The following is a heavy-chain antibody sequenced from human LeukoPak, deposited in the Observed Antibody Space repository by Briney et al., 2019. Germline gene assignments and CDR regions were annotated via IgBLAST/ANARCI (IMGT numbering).Heavy chain of an antibody. CDR2: IYPGDSDT. CDR1: GSIFTSYW. D-gene: IGHD2-15*01. CDR3: ARHVDPADAFDI. Sequence: GASLQISCEGAGSIFTSYWIGWGRQLPGKGLEGMVIIYPGDSDTRYSPSFQGQVTISADKSISTAYLQWSSLKASDTTMYYCARHVDPADAFDIWGQGTMVTVSS. J-gene: IGHJ3*02. V-gene: IGHV5-51*01.